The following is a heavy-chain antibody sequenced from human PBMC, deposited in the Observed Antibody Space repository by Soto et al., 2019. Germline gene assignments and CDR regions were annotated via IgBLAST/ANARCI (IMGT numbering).Heavy chain of an antibody. CDR3: AKDNGRATVTTGYGMDV. Sequence: GGSLRLSCAASGFTFSSYAMSWVRQAPGKGLEWVSAISGSGGSTYYADSVKGRFTISRDNSKNTLYLQMNSLRAEDTAVYYCAKDNGRATVTTGYGMDVWGQGTTVTVSS. CDR2: ISGSGGST. J-gene: IGHJ6*02. CDR1: GFTFSSYA. V-gene: IGHV3-23*01. D-gene: IGHD4-17*01.